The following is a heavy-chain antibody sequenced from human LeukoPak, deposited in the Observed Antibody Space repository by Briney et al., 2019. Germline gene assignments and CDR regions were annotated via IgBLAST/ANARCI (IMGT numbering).Heavy chain of an antibody. CDR3: ARVSKQLACDY. Sequence: GGSLRLSSAASGFTFRRSSMNWVCQAPGKGLEWVSSISSSSSYIYYADSVKGRFTISIDNAKNSLYLQMNSLRAEDTGVYYLARVSKQLACDYWGQGTLVTVSS. CDR2: ISSSSSYI. J-gene: IGHJ4*02. D-gene: IGHD6-13*01. CDR1: GFTFRRSS. V-gene: IGHV3-21*01.